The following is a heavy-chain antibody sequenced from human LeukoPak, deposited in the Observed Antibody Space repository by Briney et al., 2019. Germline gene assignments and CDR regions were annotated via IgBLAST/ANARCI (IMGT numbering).Heavy chain of an antibody. CDR1: GYTFTGFY. CDR3: AKVGDGYTDFDY. CDR2: INPNSGGT. D-gene: IGHD5-24*01. J-gene: IGHJ4*02. Sequence: ASVKVSCKASGYTFTGFYMHWVRQAPGQGLEWMGRINPNSGGTNYAQKFQGRVTMTRDASISTAYMGLSRLRSDDTAVYYCAKVGDGYTDFDYWGQGTLVTVSS. V-gene: IGHV1-2*06.